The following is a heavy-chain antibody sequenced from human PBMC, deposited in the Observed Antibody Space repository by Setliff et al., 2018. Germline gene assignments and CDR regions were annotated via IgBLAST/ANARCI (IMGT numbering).Heavy chain of an antibody. V-gene: IGHV1-3*01. Sequence: ASVKVSCKASGYTFTSYAMHWVRQAPGQRLEWMGWINAGNGNTKYSQKFQGRVTITRDTSASTAYMELSSLRSEDTAVYYCARVTGEMATIEESAYYFDYWGQGTLVTVSS. J-gene: IGHJ4*02. CDR2: INAGNGNT. D-gene: IGHD5-12*01. CDR3: ARVTGEMATIEESAYYFDY. CDR1: GYTFTSYA.